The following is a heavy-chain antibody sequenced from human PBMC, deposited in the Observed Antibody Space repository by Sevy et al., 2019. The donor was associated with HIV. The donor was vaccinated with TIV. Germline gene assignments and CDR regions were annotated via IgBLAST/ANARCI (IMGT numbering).Heavy chain of an antibody. CDR3: ARPLIAAAANWFDP. D-gene: IGHD6-13*01. CDR2: INPNSGGT. V-gene: IGHV1-2*02. J-gene: IGHJ5*02. CDR1: GYTFTGYY. Sequence: ASVKVSCKASGYTFTGYYMHWVRQAPGEGLEWMGWINPNSGGTNYAQKFQGRVTMTRDTSISTAYMELSRLRCDDTAVYYCARPLIAAAANWFDPWGQGTLVTVSS.